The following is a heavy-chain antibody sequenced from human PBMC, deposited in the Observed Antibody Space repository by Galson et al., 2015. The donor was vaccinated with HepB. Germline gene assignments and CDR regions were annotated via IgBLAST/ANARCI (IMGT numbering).Heavy chain of an antibody. J-gene: IGHJ4*02. D-gene: IGHD3-16*01. CDR2: IISTTNI. Sequence: SLRLSCAASGFPFSSFTIHWVRQAPGKGLEWVSSIISTTNIFYTDSVKGRFTISRDSAKNLVHLQMNSLRAEDTAVYYCARDYSIRLGEFSYWGQGTLVVVSS. CDR3: ARDYSIRLGEFSY. CDR1: GFPFSSFT. V-gene: IGHV3-21*06.